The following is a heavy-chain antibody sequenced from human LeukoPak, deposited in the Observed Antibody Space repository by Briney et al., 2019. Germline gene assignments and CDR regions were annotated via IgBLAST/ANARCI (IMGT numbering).Heavy chain of an antibody. CDR1: GGSFSSGGYY. J-gene: IGHJ5*02. D-gene: IGHD4-17*01. CDR2: IYYSGRT. V-gene: IGHV4-31*03. Sequence: SETLSLTCTASGGSFSSGGYYWSWIRQHPGKGLEWIGYIYYSGRTYYNPSLKSRVTISVDTSKNQFSLKLSSVTAADTAVYHCARVRDGDYGYIGFDPWGQGTPVTVSS. CDR3: ARVRDGDYGYIGFDP.